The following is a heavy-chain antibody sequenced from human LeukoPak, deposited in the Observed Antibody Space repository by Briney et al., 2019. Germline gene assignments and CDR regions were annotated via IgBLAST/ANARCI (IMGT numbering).Heavy chain of an antibody. CDR1: GFSFRSYS. CDR2: ITGSSSYI. D-gene: IGHD1-1*01. CDR3: ARDRLEGGETFDS. Sequence: GGSLRLSCAASGFSFRSYSMDWVRQAPGKGLEWVSSITGSSSYISYADSEKGRFTISRDNAENSLFLQMNSLRPGDTAVYFCARDRLEGGETFDSWGQGTLVTVSS. V-gene: IGHV3-21*01. J-gene: IGHJ4*02.